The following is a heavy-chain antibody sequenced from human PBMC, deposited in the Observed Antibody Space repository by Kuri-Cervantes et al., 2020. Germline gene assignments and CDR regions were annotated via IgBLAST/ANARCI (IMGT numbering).Heavy chain of an antibody. D-gene: IGHD2-15*01. CDR2: IANRGSNYAT. CDR3: TRGFCSGGSCGYMDV. Sequence: GGSLRLSCAASGFTFSSYSMHWVRQASGKGLEWVGLIANRGSNYATVNAASVGGRFTFSRDDSKNTAYLQMNSLKTEDTAVYFCTRGFCSGGSCGYMDVWGKGTTVTVSS. J-gene: IGHJ6*03. CDR1: GFTFSSYS. V-gene: IGHV3-73*01.